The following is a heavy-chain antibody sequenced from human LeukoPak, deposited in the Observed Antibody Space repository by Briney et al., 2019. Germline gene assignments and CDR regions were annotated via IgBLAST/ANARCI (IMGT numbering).Heavy chain of an antibody. V-gene: IGHV3-21*01. CDR3: AREPSGWYLDY. D-gene: IGHD6-19*01. J-gene: IGHJ4*02. CDR2: ISGSSNYI. Sequence: PGGSLRLSCAASGFTFSDHSINWVRQAPGKGLEWVSYISGSSNYIYYADSVKGRFTISRDPAKSSVHLQMNGLRVEDTALYFCAREPSGWYLDYWGQGTLVTVS. CDR1: GFTFSDHS.